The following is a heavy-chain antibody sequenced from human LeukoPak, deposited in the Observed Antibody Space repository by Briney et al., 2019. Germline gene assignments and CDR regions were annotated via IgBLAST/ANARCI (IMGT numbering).Heavy chain of an antibody. J-gene: IGHJ4*02. Sequence: GGSLRLSCAASGFTFRNYWMSWVRQAPGKGLEWVANINQSASEIYYVDSVKGRFTISRDNAKNSLYLQMNSLRAGDTAVYYCARDPLSQNDYWGQGTLVTVSS. CDR3: ARDPLSQNDY. CDR1: GFTFRNYW. D-gene: IGHD3-16*02. V-gene: IGHV3-7*01. CDR2: INQSASEI.